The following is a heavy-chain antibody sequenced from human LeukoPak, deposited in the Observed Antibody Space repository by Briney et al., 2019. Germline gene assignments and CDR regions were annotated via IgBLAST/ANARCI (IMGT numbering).Heavy chain of an antibody. CDR1: GFTFSSYG. CDR3: AKEIVVVPAAIWVGFDY. V-gene: IGHV3-30*02. CDR2: IRYDGSNK. J-gene: IGHJ4*02. D-gene: IGHD2-2*02. Sequence: GGSLRLSCAASGFTFSSYGMHWVRQAPGKGLEWVAFIRYDGSNKYYAGSVKGRFTLSRDNSKNTLYLQMNSLRAEDTAAYYCAKEIVVVPAAIWVGFDYWGQGTLVTVSS.